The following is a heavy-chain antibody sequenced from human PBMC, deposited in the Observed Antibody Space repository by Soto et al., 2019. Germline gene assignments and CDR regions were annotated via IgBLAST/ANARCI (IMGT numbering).Heavy chain of an antibody. V-gene: IGHV1-3*01. J-gene: IGHJ4*02. D-gene: IGHD2-21*01. CDR3: AKGSRMWTPDY. CDR1: GYSFTDYA. CDR2: IAAGNGST. Sequence: QVQLVQSGAEVKKPGASVRVSCKTSGYSFTDYAIHWVRQAPGQPLECLGWIAAGNGSTRFSQKFQGRVTITRDTSATTAYMELSSLRSEDTAVYYCAKGSRMWTPDYWGQGTLVTVSS.